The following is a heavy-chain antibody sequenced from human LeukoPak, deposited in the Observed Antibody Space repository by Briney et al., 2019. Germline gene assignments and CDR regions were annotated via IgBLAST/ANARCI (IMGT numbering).Heavy chain of an antibody. J-gene: IGHJ4*02. CDR3: AKTPYYYDTSGYYS. D-gene: IGHD3-22*01. Sequence: PGRSLRLSCAASGFTFSSYGMHWVRQAPGKGLEWVAVISYDGSNKYYADSVKGRFTISRDNSKNTLYLQMNSLRAEDTAIYYCAKTPYYYDTSGYYSWGQGTLVTVSS. CDR2: ISYDGSNK. V-gene: IGHV3-30*18. CDR1: GFTFSSYG.